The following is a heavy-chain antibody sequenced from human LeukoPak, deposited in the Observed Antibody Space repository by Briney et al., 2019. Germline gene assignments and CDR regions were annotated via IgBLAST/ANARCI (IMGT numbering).Heavy chain of an antibody. J-gene: IGHJ5*02. D-gene: IGHD6-13*01. CDR2: ISSSSSYI. Sequence: GGSLRLSCAASGFTFSSYEMNWVRQAPGKGLEWVSSISSSSSYIYYADSVKGRFTISRDNAKNSLYLQMNSLRAEDTAVYYCARDLRYSSSWYRWFDPWGQGTLVTVSS. V-gene: IGHV3-21*01. CDR3: ARDLRYSSSWYRWFDP. CDR1: GFTFSSYE.